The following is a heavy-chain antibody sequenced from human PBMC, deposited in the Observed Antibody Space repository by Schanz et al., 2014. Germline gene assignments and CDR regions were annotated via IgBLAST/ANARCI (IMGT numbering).Heavy chain of an antibody. CDR2: IWFDGNNK. CDR1: GFTFSAYG. V-gene: IGHV3-33*01. D-gene: IGHD2-8*01. CDR3: ARLGRMGAFDI. J-gene: IGHJ3*02. Sequence: QVQLVESGGGVVQPGRSLRLSCAASGFTFSAYGMHWVRQAPGKGLEWVAVIWFDGNNKFYADSVKGRFTISRDNAKKSLFLQMNSLRAEDTAVYYCARLGRMGAFDIWGQGTMVTVSS.